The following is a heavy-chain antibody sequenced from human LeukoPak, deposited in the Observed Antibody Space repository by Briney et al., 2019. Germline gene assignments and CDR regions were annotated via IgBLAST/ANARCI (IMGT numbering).Heavy chain of an antibody. CDR2: IYHSGST. V-gene: IGHV4-39*01. Sequence: KTSETLSLTCTVSGGSFSNSPYYWGWIRQPPGKGLERIGTIYHSGSTYYNPSLKSRVTISVDTSKNQFSLKLSSVTAADTAVYYCARASWRQLWLLDYWGQGTLVTVSS. CDR3: ARASWRQLWLLDY. CDR1: GGSFSNSPYY. J-gene: IGHJ4*02. D-gene: IGHD5-18*01.